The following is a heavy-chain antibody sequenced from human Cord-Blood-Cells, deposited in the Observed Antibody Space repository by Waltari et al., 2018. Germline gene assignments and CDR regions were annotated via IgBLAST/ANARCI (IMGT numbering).Heavy chain of an antibody. CDR2: INHRGST. Sequence: QVQLQQWGAGLLKPSETLSLTCAVYGGSFSGYYWSWIRQPPGKGLEWIGEINHRGSTNYNPSLKSRVTISVDTSENQFSLKLSSVTAADTAVYYCARLFSSRDDYWGQGTLVTVSS. CDR1: GGSFSGYY. V-gene: IGHV4-34*01. CDR3: ARLFSSRDDY. J-gene: IGHJ4*02. D-gene: IGHD6-6*01.